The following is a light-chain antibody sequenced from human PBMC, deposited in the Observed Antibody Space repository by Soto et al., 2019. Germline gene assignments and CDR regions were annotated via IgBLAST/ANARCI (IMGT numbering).Light chain of an antibody. CDR2: SNN. Sequence: QSVLTQPPSASATPGQRVTISCSGSSSNIGSNTVNWYQQLPGTAPKLLIYSNNQRPSGVPDRFSGSKSGTSASLAISGLQSEDEADYYCAAWDDSLNAYVFGTGTKLTVL. CDR1: SSNIGSNT. J-gene: IGLJ1*01. V-gene: IGLV1-44*01. CDR3: AAWDDSLNAYV.